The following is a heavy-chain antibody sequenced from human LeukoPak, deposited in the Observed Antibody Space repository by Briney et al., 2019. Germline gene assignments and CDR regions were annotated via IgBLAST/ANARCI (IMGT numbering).Heavy chain of an antibody. Sequence: GGSLRLSCAASGFTFSYNTMYWVRQAPGKGLEWVALISLDGDTKYYAESVKGRFTISRDNSNNTLYLQMNSLRAEDTAVYYCARDAAYYDFWSGLYYMDVWGKGTTVTVSS. V-gene: IGHV3-30-3*01. J-gene: IGHJ6*03. D-gene: IGHD3-3*01. CDR2: ISLDGDTK. CDR3: ARDAAYYDFWSGLYYMDV. CDR1: GFTFSYNT.